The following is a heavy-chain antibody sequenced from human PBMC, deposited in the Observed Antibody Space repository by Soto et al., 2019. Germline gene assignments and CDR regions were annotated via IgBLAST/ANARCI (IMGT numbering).Heavy chain of an antibody. CDR3: ARDPRWFGDPSTWWFDP. CDR1: GGTFSSYA. V-gene: IGHV1-69*01. J-gene: IGHJ5*02. D-gene: IGHD3-10*01. CDR2: IIPIFGTA. Sequence: QVQLVQSGAEVKQPGYSVKVACKASGGTFSSYAISWVRQAPGQGLEWMGGIIPIFGTANYAQKFQGRVTISADESTSTAYMELSSLRSEDTAVYYCARDPRWFGDPSTWWFDPWGQGTLVTVSS.